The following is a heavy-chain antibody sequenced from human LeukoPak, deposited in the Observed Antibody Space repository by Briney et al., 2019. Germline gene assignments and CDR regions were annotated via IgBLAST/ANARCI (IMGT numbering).Heavy chain of an antibody. CDR1: GGYIRSYY. CDR3: ARSLLIAAAGTARTVKFYMDV. D-gene: IGHD6-13*01. Sequence: SETLSLTYTVSGGYIRSYYWSWLRQPPAKGLAWIGYIYYSWSTNYNPSLKSRVTTSVDTSTNQFSLKLSSVTAADTAVYYCARSLLIAAAGTARTVKFYMDVWGKGTTVIVSS. J-gene: IGHJ6*03. CDR2: IYYSWST. V-gene: IGHV4-59*08.